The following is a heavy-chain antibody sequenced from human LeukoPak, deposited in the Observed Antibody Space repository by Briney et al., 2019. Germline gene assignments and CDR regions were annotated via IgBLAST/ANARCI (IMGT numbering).Heavy chain of an antibody. CDR3: AKTNVGHIRGHPYNFDY. V-gene: IGHV3-23*01. J-gene: IGHJ4*01. D-gene: IGHD1-26*01. CDR2: ISGSDDDT. CDR1: GFTFNYFA. Sequence: PGGSLRLSCAASGFTFNYFAMSWVRQTPRKGLEWVSSISGSDDDTHYVDSVKGRFTISRDNSKNTLSLHMNSLRVEDTALYSCAKTNVGHIRGHPYNFDYWGHGTLVTVSS.